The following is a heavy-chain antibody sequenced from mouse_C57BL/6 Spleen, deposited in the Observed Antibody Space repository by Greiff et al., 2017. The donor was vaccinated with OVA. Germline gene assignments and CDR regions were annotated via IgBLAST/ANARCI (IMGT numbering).Heavy chain of an antibody. J-gene: IGHJ4*01. CDR1: GYTFTSYW. CDR2: IHPNSGST. CDR3: AREGADDYAMDY. Sequence: QVQLQQPGAELVKPGASVKLSCKASGYTFTSYWMHWVKQRPGQGLEWIGMIHPNSGSTNYNEKFKSKATLTVDKSSSTAYMQLSSLTSEDSAVYDCAREGADDYAMDYWGQGTSVTVSS. V-gene: IGHV1-64*01.